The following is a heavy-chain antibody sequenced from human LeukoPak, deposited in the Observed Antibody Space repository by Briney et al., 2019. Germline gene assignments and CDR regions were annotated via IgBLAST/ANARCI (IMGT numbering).Heavy chain of an antibody. Sequence: PGGSLRLSCAASGFTFSSYAMHWVRQAPGKGLEYVSAISSNGGSTYYANSVKGRFTISRDNSKNTLYLQMGSLRAEDMAVYYCARARSLRYFDWLLLSPLDYWGQGTLVTVSS. CDR3: ARARSLRYFDWLLLSPLDY. J-gene: IGHJ4*02. D-gene: IGHD3-9*01. CDR1: GFTFSSYA. CDR2: ISSNGGST. V-gene: IGHV3-64*01.